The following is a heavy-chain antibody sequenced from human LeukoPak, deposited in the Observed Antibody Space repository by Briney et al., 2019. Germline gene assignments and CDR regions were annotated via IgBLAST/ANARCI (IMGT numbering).Heavy chain of an antibody. CDR3: AKGYDSSGYYLGH. CDR1: GFSFGSYG. D-gene: IGHD3-22*01. V-gene: IGHV3-30*02. Sequence: GGSLRLSCAASGFSFGSYGMHWVRQAPGKGLEWVAYMRSDGSTKYYADSVKGRFTISRDNSKNTLYLQMNTLRPEDTAVYYCAKGYDSSGYYLGHWGQGTLVTVSS. J-gene: IGHJ4*02. CDR2: MRSDGSTK.